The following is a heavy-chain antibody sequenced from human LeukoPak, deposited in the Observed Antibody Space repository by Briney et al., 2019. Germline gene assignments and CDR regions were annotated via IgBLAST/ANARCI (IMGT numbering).Heavy chain of an antibody. V-gene: IGHV3-48*02. J-gene: IGHJ4*02. CDR1: GFTFSSYS. D-gene: IGHD2-2*01. CDR3: ARDDVVVPAAPTIGIDY. Sequence: PGGSLRLSCAASGFTFSSYSMNWVRQAPGKGLEWVSYISSSSTIYYADSVKGRFTISRDNAKNSLYLQMNSLRDEDTAVYYCARDDVVVPAAPTIGIDYWGQGTLVTVSS. CDR2: ISSSSTI.